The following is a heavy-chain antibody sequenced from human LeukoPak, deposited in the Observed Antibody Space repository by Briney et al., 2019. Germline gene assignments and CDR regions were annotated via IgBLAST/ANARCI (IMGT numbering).Heavy chain of an antibody. J-gene: IGHJ6*02. CDR2: ISGGAGST. CDR3: ARDMYYGSGTPMQYGMDV. CDR1: GFTSSSYA. D-gene: IGHD3-10*01. Sequence: GGSLRLSCAASGFTSSSYAMSWVRQAPGKGLEWVSAISGGAGSTSYADSVKGRFTISRDNSKNSLYLQMNSLRAEDTAVYYCARDMYYGSGTPMQYGMDVWGQGTTVTVSS. V-gene: IGHV3-23*01.